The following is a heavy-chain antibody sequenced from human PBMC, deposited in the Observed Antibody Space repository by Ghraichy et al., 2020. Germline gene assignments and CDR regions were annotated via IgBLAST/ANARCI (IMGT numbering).Heavy chain of an antibody. J-gene: IGHJ6*02. V-gene: IGHV3-7*01. Sequence: SCAASGFTFSRYWMSWVRQAPGKGLEWVANIKESGSEKYYVDSVKGRFTISRDNAKNSVYLQMNSLRAEDTAVYYCASQGATQQYYYGMDVWGQGTTVTVSS. CDR3: ASQGATQQYYYGMDV. CDR2: IKESGSEK. D-gene: IGHD1-26*01. CDR1: GFTFSRYW.